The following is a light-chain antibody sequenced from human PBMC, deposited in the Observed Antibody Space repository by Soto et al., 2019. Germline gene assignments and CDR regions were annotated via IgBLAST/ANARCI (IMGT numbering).Light chain of an antibody. J-gene: IGKJ1*01. CDR1: QGISNY. CDR2: DAS. V-gene: IGKV1-16*01. CDR3: QQYSSYWT. Sequence: DMQTPHPPFSLPAAVGDMVSIICRASQGISNYLAWFQQKPGKAPKSLIYDASSLESGVPSRFSGSGSGTEFTLTISSLQPDDFATYYCQQYSSYWTVAQGTQVDIK.